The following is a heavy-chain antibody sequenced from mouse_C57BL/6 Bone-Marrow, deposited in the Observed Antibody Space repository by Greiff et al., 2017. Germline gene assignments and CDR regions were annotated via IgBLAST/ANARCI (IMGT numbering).Heavy chain of an antibody. Sequence: EVKLMESGGGLVQSGRSLRLSCATSGFTFSDFYMEWVRQAPGKGLEWIAASRNKANDYTTEYSASVKGRFIVSRDTSQSILYLQMNALRAEDTAIDYCARGGIYDGYYVGFAYWGQGTLVTVSA. J-gene: IGHJ3*01. V-gene: IGHV7-1*01. CDR1: GFTFSDFY. D-gene: IGHD2-3*01. CDR3: ARGGIYDGYYVGFAY. CDR2: SRNKANDYTT.